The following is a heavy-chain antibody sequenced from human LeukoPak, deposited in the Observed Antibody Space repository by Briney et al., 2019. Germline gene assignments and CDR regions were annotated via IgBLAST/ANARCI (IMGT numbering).Heavy chain of an antibody. D-gene: IGHD3-9*01. CDR1: GGSISSYY. V-gene: IGHV4-59*08. Sequence: SETLSLTCTISGGSISSYYWSWIRQPPGRGLEWIAYMHNSGSTKYNPSFKSRVTISVDTSRNQFSLKLRSVAAADTASYYCARHVLTAGSIDWGQGTLVTVSS. CDR2: MHNSGST. CDR3: ARHVLTAGSID. J-gene: IGHJ4*02.